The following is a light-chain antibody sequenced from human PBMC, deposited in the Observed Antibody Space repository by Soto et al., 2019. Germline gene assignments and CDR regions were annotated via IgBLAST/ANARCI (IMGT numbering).Light chain of an antibody. Sequence: NFMLTQPHSVSESPGKTLSISCTRSSGSIANNYVQWYQQRPGSAPTTVIYENNQRLSVVPDRFSGSTDGSSNSASLTISGLQTEDEADYYCQSYDSDFVVFGGGTNLTVL. CDR3: QSYDSDFVV. CDR1: SGSIANNY. J-gene: IGLJ2*01. CDR2: ENN. V-gene: IGLV6-57*04.